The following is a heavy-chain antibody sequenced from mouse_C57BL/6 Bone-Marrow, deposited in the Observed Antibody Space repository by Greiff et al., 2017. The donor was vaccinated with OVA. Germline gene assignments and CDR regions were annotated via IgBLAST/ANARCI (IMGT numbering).Heavy chain of an antibody. V-gene: IGHV14-4*01. J-gene: IGHJ3*01. CDR2: IDPENGDT. D-gene: IGHD2-4*01. CDR3: TTLGDYDEGAWFAY. Sequence: EVKLQESGAELVRPGASVKLSCTASGFNIKDDYMHWVKQRPEQGLEWIGWIDPENGDTEYASKFQGKATITADTSSNTAYLQLSSLTSEDTAVYYCTTLGDYDEGAWFAYWGQGTLVTVSA. CDR1: GFNIKDDY.